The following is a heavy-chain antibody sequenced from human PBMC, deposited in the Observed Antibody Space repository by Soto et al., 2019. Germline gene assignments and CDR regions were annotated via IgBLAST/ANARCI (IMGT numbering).Heavy chain of an antibody. Sequence: PSQTLSFTCAVSGSSVPTKIAAWNCIRQSPWRGLEWLGRTYYSAKWYNDYAVSVKSRINISADTSKNQISLQLNSVTPEDTSVYYCARAGPDYYYYGLDFWGQGTTVTVSS. CDR1: GSSVPTKIAA. V-gene: IGHV6-1*01. CDR3: ARAGPDYYYYGLDF. CDR2: TYYSAKWYN. D-gene: IGHD3-10*01. J-gene: IGHJ6*01.